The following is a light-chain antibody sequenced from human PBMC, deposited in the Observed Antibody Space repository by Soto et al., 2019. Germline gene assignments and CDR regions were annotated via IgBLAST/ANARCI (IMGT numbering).Light chain of an antibody. CDR1: EDIKRR. Sequence: DIQMTQSPSSVSPSVGDRVTISCRASEDIKRRFAWYQQKPGNAPKXLIYAAFILQSGVSSRFRGYVSGTDLTLYIRRLKPEDGDTDDGQQADSFPITFCQGTRLEIK. V-gene: IGKV1-12*01. CDR2: AAF. CDR3: QQADSFPIT. J-gene: IGKJ5*01.